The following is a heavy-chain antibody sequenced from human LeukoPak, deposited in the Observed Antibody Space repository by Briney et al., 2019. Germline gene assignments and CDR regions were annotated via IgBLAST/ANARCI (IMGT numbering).Heavy chain of an antibody. D-gene: IGHD3-16*01. CDR2: ILYDGSNK. V-gene: IGHV3-30*02. CDR1: GFTFNDYG. CDR3: AKDRITLGGERTNGFDY. J-gene: IGHJ4*02. Sequence: PGGSLRLSCAASGFTFNDYGMHWVRQAPGKGLEWVTFILYDGSNKYYADSVKGRFTISRDNSKNTLYLQMNSLRADDTAVYYCAKDRITLGGERTNGFDYWGQGTLVTVSS.